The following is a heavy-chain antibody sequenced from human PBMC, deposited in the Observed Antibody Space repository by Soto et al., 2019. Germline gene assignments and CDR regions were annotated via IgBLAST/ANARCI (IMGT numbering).Heavy chain of an antibody. V-gene: IGHV3-23*01. D-gene: IGHD2-15*01. J-gene: IGHJ2*01. CDR2: ISGSGGST. CDR3: AKDVAPSGYCSGGSCSGYWYFDL. Sequence: EKGLEWVSAISGSGGSTYYADSVKGRFTISRDNSKNTLYLQMNSLRAEDTAVYYCAKDVAPSGYCSGGSCSGYWYFDLWGRGTLVIVSS.